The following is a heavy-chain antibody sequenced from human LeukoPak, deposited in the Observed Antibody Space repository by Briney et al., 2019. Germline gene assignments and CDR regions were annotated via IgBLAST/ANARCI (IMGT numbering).Heavy chain of an antibody. CDR2: IYYSGST. D-gene: IGHD3-22*01. Sequence: SQTLSLTCTVSGGSISSGGYYWSWIRQHPGKGLEWIGYIYYSGSTYYNPSLKSRVTISVDTSKNQFSLKLSSVTAADTAVYYCARGRGGYHENFDYWGQGTLVTVSS. J-gene: IGHJ4*02. CDR1: GGSISSGGYY. CDR3: ARGRGGYHENFDY. V-gene: IGHV4-31*03.